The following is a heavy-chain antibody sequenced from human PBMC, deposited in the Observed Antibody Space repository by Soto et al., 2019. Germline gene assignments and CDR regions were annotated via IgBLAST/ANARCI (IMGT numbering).Heavy chain of an antibody. Sequence: GGSLRLSCAASGFTFSSYSMNWVRQAPGKGLEWVSYISSSSSTIYYADSVKGRFTISRDNAKNSLYLQMNSLRAEDTAVYYCAREQLVYYYYMDVWGKGTTVTVSS. D-gene: IGHD6-6*01. V-gene: IGHV3-48*01. CDR2: ISSSSSTI. CDR1: GFTFSSYS. J-gene: IGHJ6*03. CDR3: AREQLVYYYYMDV.